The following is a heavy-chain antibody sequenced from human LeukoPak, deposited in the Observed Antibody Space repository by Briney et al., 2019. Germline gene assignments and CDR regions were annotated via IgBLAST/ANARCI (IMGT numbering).Heavy chain of an antibody. CDR3: ARAAWVYDFWSGYYSYYGMDV. J-gene: IGHJ6*02. D-gene: IGHD3-3*01. CDR1: GFTFSDYY. V-gene: IGHV3-11*01. CDR2: ISSSGNTI. Sequence: GGSLRLSCAASGFTFSDYYMSWIRQAPGKGLEWVSYISSSGNTIYYADSVKGRFTISRDKAKNSLYLQMNSLRAEDTAVYYCARAAWVYDFWSGYYSYYGMDVWGQGTTVTVSS.